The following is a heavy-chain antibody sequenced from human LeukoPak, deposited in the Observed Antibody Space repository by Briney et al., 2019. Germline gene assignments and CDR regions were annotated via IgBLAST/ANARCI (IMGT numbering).Heavy chain of an antibody. V-gene: IGHV3-33*01. CDR1: GFTFSSYG. CDR3: ARDGCYYGSGSSFDY. Sequence: PGRSLRLSCAASGFTFSSYGMHWVRQAPGKGLEWVAVIWYDGSNKYYADSVKGRFTISRDNSKNTLYLQMNSLRAEDTAVYYCARDGCYYGSGSSFDYWGQGTLVTVSS. CDR2: IWYDGSNK. J-gene: IGHJ4*02. D-gene: IGHD3-10*01.